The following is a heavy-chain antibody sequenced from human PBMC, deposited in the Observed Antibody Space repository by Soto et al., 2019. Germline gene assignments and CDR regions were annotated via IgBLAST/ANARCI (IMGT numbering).Heavy chain of an antibody. J-gene: IGHJ6*02. V-gene: IGHV4-61*01. CDR2: ISDTGSG. CDR1: GGSVISGSDY. Sequence: QVQLQASGPGRVKPSETLSLTCTVSGGSVISGSDYWSWIRQPPGKGLEWVGCISDTGSGDYNPSLKSRVTISVHTSKRQFSLRLNSVTAADTAVYYCARAHSGDDPLGMDVWGQGTTVTVSS. CDR3: ARAHSGDDPLGMDV. D-gene: IGHD5-12*01.